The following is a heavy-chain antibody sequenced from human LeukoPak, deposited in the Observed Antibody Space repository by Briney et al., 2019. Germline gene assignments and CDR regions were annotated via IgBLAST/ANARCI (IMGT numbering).Heavy chain of an antibody. CDR3: AKGSGYSYGSYYFDY. CDR1: GFTFSSYA. V-gene: IGHV3-23*01. CDR2: ISGSGGST. D-gene: IGHD5-18*01. Sequence: GGSLRLSCEASGFTFSSYAMSWVRQAPGKGLEWVSAISGSGGSTYYADSVKGRFTISRDNSKNTLYLQMNSLRAEDTAVYYCAKGSGYSYGSYYFDYWGQGTLVTVSS. J-gene: IGHJ4*02.